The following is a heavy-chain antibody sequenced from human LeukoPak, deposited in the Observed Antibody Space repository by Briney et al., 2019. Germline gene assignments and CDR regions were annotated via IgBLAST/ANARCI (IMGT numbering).Heavy chain of an antibody. CDR2: IKQDGSEK. D-gene: IGHD4-17*01. CDR1: GFTFSSYW. V-gene: IGHV3-7*01. CDR3: ARERGYGDYVDY. J-gene: IGHJ4*02. Sequence: GGSLRLSCAATGFTFSSYWMSWVRQAPGKGLEWVANIKQDGSEKYYVDSVKGRFTISRDNAKNSLYLQMNCLRAEDTAVYYCARERGYGDYVDYWGQGTLVTVSS.